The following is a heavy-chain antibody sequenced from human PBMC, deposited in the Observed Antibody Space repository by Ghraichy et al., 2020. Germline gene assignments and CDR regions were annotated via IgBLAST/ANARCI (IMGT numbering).Heavy chain of an antibody. CDR2: INPNSGGT. Sequence: ASVKVSCKASGYTFTGYYMHWVRQAPGQGLEWMGWINPNSGGTNYAQKFQGRVTMTRDTSISTAYMELSRLRSDDTAVYYCARGGSGHEMATIDFLQGDYWGQGTLVTVSS. CDR3: ARGGSGHEMATIDFLQGDY. CDR1: GYTFTGYY. J-gene: IGHJ4*02. D-gene: IGHD5-24*01. V-gene: IGHV1-2*02.